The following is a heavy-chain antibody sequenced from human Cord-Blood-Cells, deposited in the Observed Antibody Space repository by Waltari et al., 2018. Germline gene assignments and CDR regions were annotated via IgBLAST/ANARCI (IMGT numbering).Heavy chain of an antibody. J-gene: IGHJ5*02. D-gene: IGHD7-27*01. CDR2: IYCDDET. V-gene: IGHV2-5*02. CDR3: AHFLHWGPDGHHWFDP. CDR1: GFSLSTSGVG. Sequence: QITLKESGPTLVKPTQTLTLTCTFSGFSLSTSGVGVGWIRQPPGKSLEWLALIYCDDETRYSPSLKSRHTIPKDTSKNQVVLTMTNMDPVYTATYYWAHFLHWGPDGHHWFDPWGQGTLVTVSS.